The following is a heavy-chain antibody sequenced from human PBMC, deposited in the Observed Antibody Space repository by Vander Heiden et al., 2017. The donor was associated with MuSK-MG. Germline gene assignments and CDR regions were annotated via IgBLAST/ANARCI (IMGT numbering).Heavy chain of an antibody. D-gene: IGHD3-10*01. CDR3: TRIYGSGSYYNGPFDY. CDR2: IDPNGGTT. J-gene: IGHJ4*02. V-gene: IGHV1-46*03. Sequence: QVQLVQSGAEVRKPGASVKVSCKASGYTFTSYYMHWVRQAPGQVLEWMGIIDPNGGTTNYAQKFQGRVTMTRDTSTTTVYMELSRLRSEDTAVYFCTRIYGSGSYYNGPFDYWGQGTLVTVSS. CDR1: GYTFTSYY.